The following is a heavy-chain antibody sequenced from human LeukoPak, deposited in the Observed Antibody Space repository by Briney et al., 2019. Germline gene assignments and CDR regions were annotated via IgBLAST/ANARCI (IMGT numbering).Heavy chain of an antibody. D-gene: IGHD3-10*01. V-gene: IGHV4-59*08. CDR1: GGSISSYY. CDR2: IYYSGST. Sequence: SETLSLTCTVSGGSISSYYWSWIRQPPGKGLEWIGYIYYSGSTNYNPSLKSRVTISVDTSKNQFSLKLSSVTAADTAVYYCARRYYSRVSWFDPWGQGTLVTVSS. CDR3: ARRYYSRVSWFDP. J-gene: IGHJ5*02.